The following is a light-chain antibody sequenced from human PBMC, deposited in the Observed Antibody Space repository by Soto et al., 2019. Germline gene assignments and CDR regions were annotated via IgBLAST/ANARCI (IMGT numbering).Light chain of an antibody. CDR2: AAS. CDR3: QQFNSYVIT. J-gene: IGKJ5*01. CDR1: QDITSA. V-gene: IGKV1-13*02. Sequence: AIQLTQSPSSLSASGGDRVTITCRASQDITSALAWYQQKPGKAPNLLIYAASSLKSGVPSRCSGSGSWTDVSLTISSLQPEDFATYYCQQFNSYVITFGQGKRLEAK.